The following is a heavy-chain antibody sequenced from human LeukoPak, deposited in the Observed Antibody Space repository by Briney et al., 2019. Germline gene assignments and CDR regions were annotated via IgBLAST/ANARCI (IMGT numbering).Heavy chain of an antibody. CDR3: ARGPSGDDIVVVPAAIVSYYYYMDV. CDR1: GGSFSGYY. CDR2: INHSRST. J-gene: IGHJ6*03. V-gene: IGHV4-34*01. Sequence: PSETLSLTCAVYGGSFSGYYWSWIRQPPGKGLEWIGEINHSRSTNYNPSLKSRVTISVDTSKNQFSLKLSSVTAADTAVYYCARGPSGDDIVVVPAAIVSYYYYMDVWGKGTTVTVSS. D-gene: IGHD2-2*02.